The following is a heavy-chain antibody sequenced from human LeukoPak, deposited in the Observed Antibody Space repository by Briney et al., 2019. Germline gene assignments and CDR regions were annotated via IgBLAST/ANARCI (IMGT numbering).Heavy chain of an antibody. CDR2: IFYSGTT. J-gene: IGHJ6*03. V-gene: IGHV4-39*01. CDR3: ARVVRPAVTIFGVATRPVYYYMDV. Sequence: PSETLSLTCTVSGGSISSTSYFWGWIRQPPGKGLEWIGTIFYSGTTYYNPSLKSRDTISVDTSKNQFSLKLSSVTAADTAVYYCARVVRPAVTIFGVATRPVYYYMDVWGKGTTVTVSS. CDR1: GGSISSTSYF. D-gene: IGHD3-3*01.